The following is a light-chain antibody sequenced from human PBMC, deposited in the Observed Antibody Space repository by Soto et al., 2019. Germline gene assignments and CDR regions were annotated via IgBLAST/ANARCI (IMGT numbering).Light chain of an antibody. V-gene: IGKV1-39*01. J-gene: IGKJ5*01. Sequence: DIQMTQSPSSLSASVGDRVTITCRASQSISSYLNWYQQKPGKAPKLLIYAASSLQSGVPSRFSGSGSGTEFTLTISSLQPEDFATYYCQQSSSALITFGQGTRLEIK. CDR3: QQSSSALIT. CDR1: QSISSY. CDR2: AAS.